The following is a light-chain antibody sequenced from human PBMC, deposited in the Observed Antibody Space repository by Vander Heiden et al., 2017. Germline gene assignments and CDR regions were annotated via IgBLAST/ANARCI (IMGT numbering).Light chain of an antibody. CDR3: QQYDSLLFT. V-gene: IGKV1-33*01. CDR1: QDISNY. Sequence: QLTQSPSSLSASVGDRVTITCQASQDISNYLNWYQQRPGKAPKLLIYDASNLETGVPSRFSGSGSGTDFTFTISSLQPEDVATYYCQQYDSLLFTFGPGTKVDIK. J-gene: IGKJ3*01. CDR2: DAS.